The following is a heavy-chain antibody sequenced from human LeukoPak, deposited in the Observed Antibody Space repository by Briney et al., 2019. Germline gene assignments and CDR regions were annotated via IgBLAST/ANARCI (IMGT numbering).Heavy chain of an antibody. J-gene: IGHJ3*02. CDR1: GGTFSSYA. V-gene: IGHV1-69*04. CDR3: ARDALPRDDAFDI. D-gene: IGHD1-26*01. Sequence: SVKVSFKASGGTFSSYAITWVRQAPGQGLEWMGRIIPILGIPNYAQKFQGRVTITADKSTSTAYMELSSLRSEDTAVYYCARDALPRDDAFDIWGQGTMVTVSS. CDR2: IIPILGIP.